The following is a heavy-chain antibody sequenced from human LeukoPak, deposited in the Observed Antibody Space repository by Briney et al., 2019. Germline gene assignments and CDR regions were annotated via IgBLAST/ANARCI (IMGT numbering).Heavy chain of an antibody. Sequence: SVKVSCKASGGTFSSYAISWVRQAPGQGLEWMGGIIPIFGTANYAQKFQGRVTITADESTSTAYMELGSLRSEDTAVYYCARLITIFGVVDSRHFDYWGQGTLVTVSS. V-gene: IGHV1-69*01. D-gene: IGHD3-3*01. J-gene: IGHJ4*02. CDR1: GGTFSSYA. CDR2: IIPIFGTA. CDR3: ARLITIFGVVDSRHFDY.